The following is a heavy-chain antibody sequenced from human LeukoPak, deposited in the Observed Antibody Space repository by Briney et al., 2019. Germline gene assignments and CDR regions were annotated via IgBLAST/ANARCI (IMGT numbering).Heavy chain of an antibody. Sequence: GESLKISCKGSGYSFTTYWIVWVRQMPGKGPEWMGVIYPGDSDTRYSPSFQGHVTISADKSISTAYLQWSGLKASDTAMYYCARAGYCSSTSCYAFDYWGQGTLVTVSS. CDR2: IYPGDSDT. CDR1: GYSFTTYW. J-gene: IGHJ4*02. CDR3: ARAGYCSSTSCYAFDY. V-gene: IGHV5-51*01. D-gene: IGHD2-2*01.